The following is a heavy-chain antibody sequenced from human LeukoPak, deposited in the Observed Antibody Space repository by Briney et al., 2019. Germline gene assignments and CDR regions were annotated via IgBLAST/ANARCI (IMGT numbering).Heavy chain of an antibody. CDR3: ARPGIVGATGFDY. J-gene: IGHJ4*02. V-gene: IGHV3-74*01. D-gene: IGHD1-26*01. CDR2: INSDGSST. Sequence: GGSLRLSCAASGFTFSSYWMHWVRQAPGKGLVWVSRINSDGSSTSYADSVKGRFTISRDNAKNTLYLQMNSLRAEDTAVYYCARPGIVGATGFDYWGQGTLVTVSS. CDR1: GFTFSSYW.